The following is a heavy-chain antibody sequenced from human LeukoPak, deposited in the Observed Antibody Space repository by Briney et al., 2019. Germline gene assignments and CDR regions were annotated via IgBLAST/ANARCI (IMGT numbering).Heavy chain of an antibody. Sequence: PSETLSLTCTVSGYSISSGYYWGWIRQPPGKGLEWIGSIYHSGGTYYNPSLKSRVTISVDTSKNQFSLKLSSVTAADTAVYYCATRANIVVVVAATEGASDIWGQGTMVTASS. V-gene: IGHV4-38-2*02. CDR2: IYHSGGT. CDR1: GYSISSGYY. CDR3: ATRANIVVVVAATEGASDI. J-gene: IGHJ3*02. D-gene: IGHD2-15*01.